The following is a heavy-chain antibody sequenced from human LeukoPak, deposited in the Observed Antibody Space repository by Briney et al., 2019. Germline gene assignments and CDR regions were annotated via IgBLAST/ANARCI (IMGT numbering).Heavy chain of an antibody. CDR3: ARAKPQWLRLDH. CDR2: ISYDGSNK. CDR1: GFTFSSYA. Sequence: GRSLRLSCAASGFTFSSYAMHWVRQAPGKGLEWVAVISYDGSNKYYADSVKGRFTISRDNSKNTLYLQMNSLRAEDTAVYYCARAKPQWLRLDHWGQGTLVTVSS. D-gene: IGHD5-12*01. J-gene: IGHJ4*02. V-gene: IGHV3-30*04.